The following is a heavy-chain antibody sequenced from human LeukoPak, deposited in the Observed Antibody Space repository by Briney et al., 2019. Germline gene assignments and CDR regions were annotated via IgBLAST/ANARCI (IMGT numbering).Heavy chain of an antibody. D-gene: IGHD3-10*01. Sequence: ESGPTLVNPTQTLTLTCSFSGFSLSTSGMRVSWIRQPPGKALEWLARIDWDDEKFYSTSLRTRLTISKDTSKNQVVLIMTNMDPVDTATYYCAHRGETLLSSGELAYFDYWGQGTLVTVSS. V-gene: IGHV2-70*12. CDR2: IDWDDEK. CDR3: AHRGETLLSSGELAYFDY. J-gene: IGHJ4*02. CDR1: GFSLSTSGMR.